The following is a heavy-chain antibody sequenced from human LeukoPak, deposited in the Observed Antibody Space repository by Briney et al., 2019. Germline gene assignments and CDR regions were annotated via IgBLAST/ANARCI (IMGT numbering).Heavy chain of an antibody. J-gene: IGHJ5*02. Sequence: SETLSLTCTVSGGSISSYYWSWIRQPPGKGLEWIGYIYYSGSTNYNPSLKSRVTISVDTSKNQFSLKLSSVTAADTAVYYCARSSGGSYSGWFDPWGQGTLVTVSS. CDR1: GGSISSYY. CDR2: IYYSGST. V-gene: IGHV4-59*01. D-gene: IGHD1-26*01. CDR3: ARSSGGSYSGWFDP.